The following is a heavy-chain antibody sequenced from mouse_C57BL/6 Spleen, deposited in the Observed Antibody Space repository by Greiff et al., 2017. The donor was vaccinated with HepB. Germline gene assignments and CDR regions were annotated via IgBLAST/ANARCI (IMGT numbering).Heavy chain of an antibody. CDR3: ARGGYGSSHWYFDV. V-gene: IGHV1-31*01. Sequence: VTLKESGPELVKPGASVKISCKASGYSFTGYYMHWVKQSHGNILDWIGYIYPYNGVSSYNQKFKGKATLTVDKSSSTAYMELRSLTSEDSAVYYCARGGYGSSHWYFDVWGTGTTVTVSS. J-gene: IGHJ1*03. CDR2: IYPYNGVS. CDR1: GYSFTGYY. D-gene: IGHD1-1*01.